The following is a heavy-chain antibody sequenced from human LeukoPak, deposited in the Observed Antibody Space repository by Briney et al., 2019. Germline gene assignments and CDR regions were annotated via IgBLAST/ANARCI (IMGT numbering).Heavy chain of an antibody. CDR3: VRDRGGTYSGDNLFDP. CDR2: IIGDGTTT. J-gene: IGHJ5*02. V-gene: IGHV3-48*03. D-gene: IGHD1/OR15-1a*01. CDR1: GFTFSTYE. Sequence: GGSLGLSCAASGFTFSTYEMNWVRQAPGKGLEWLSYIIGDGTTTQYADSVRDRFTISRDNDKNSLYLQMNSLRADDTAVYYCVRDRGGTYSGDNLFDPWGQGTLVTVSS.